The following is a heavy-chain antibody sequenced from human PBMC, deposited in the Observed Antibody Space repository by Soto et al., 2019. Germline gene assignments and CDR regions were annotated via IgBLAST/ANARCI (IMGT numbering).Heavy chain of an antibody. Sequence: ASVKVSCKASGYTFTSYGISWVRQAPGQGLEWMGWISAYNGNTNYAQKLQGRVTMTTDTSTSTAYMELRSLRSDDTAVYYCARVRITMVRGVIDYYYYGMDVWGQGTTVTVSS. V-gene: IGHV1-18*01. D-gene: IGHD3-10*01. J-gene: IGHJ6*02. CDR1: GYTFTSYG. CDR2: ISAYNGNT. CDR3: ARVRITMVRGVIDYYYYGMDV.